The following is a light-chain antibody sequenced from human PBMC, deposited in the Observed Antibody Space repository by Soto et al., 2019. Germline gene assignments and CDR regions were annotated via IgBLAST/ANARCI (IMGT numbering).Light chain of an antibody. J-gene: IGLJ1*01. CDR1: SSDVGGYNY. Sequence: QSALTQPPSASGSPGQSVTISCTGTSSDVGGYNYVSWYQQHPGKAPKLMIYEASKRPSGVPDRFSGSKSGNTASLTVSGLQAEDEAGYYCSSYAGSNNFVFGTGTKVTVL. CDR3: SSYAGSNNFV. V-gene: IGLV2-8*01. CDR2: EAS.